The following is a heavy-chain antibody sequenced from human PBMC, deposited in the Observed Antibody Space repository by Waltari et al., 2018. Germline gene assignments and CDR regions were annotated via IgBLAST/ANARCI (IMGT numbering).Heavy chain of an antibody. CDR3: TRQVLGYCTSAACRRLES. CDR2: IYHEGSN. D-gene: IGHD2-2*03. Sequence: QVQLQESGPGLLRASETLSLTCDVSNYAINSGFYWGWVRQPPGKGLEWIATIYHEGSNFYNPSLKGAVTTSMDTSKNQFSLALRSVAAADTAVYYCTRQVLGYCTSAACRRLESWGQGILVTVSS. V-gene: IGHV4-38-2*01. J-gene: IGHJ4*02. CDR1: NYAINSGFY.